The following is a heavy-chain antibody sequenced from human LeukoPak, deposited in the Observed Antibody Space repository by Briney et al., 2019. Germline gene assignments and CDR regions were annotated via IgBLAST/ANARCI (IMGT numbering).Heavy chain of an antibody. V-gene: IGHV3-48*04. J-gene: IGHJ4*02. Sequence: GGSLRLSCAASGVTFSTERMNWVRQVPGMGLEWISYISSSGDKTYYADSVKGRFTISRDNANNLLYLQLNSLRAEDTAVYYCARDYYDGRGSYWGQGTLVTVSS. CDR2: ISSSGDKT. CDR3: ARDYYDGRGSY. D-gene: IGHD3-22*01. CDR1: GVTFSTER.